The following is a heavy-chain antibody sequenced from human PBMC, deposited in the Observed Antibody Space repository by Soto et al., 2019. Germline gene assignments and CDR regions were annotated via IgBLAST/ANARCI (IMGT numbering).Heavy chain of an antibody. CDR1: GFTFSSYS. D-gene: IGHD3-22*01. CDR2: ISSSSSTI. J-gene: IGHJ4*02. V-gene: IGHV3-48*01. CDR3: ARDYYDSSGYYARFDD. Sequence: SGGSLRLSCAASGFTFSSYSMNWVRQAPGKGLEWVSYISSSSSTIYYADSVKGRFTISRDNAKNSLYLQMNSLRAEDTAVYYCARDYYDSSGYYARFDDWGQGTLVTVSS.